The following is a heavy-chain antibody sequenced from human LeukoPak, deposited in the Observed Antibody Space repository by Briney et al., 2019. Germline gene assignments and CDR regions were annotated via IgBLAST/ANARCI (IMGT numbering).Heavy chain of an antibody. CDR1: GYTFTSYY. D-gene: IGHD2-2*01. J-gene: IGHJ6*02. CDR3: ARGDRNRYCSSTSCFYYYGMDV. V-gene: IGHV1-46*01. CDR2: INPSGGST. Sequence: ASVKVSCKASGYTFTSYYMHWVRQAPGQGLEWMGIINPSGGSTSYAQKFQGRVTMTRDTSTSTVYMELSRLRSDDTAVYYCARGDRNRYCSSTSCFYYYGMDVWGQGTTVTVSS.